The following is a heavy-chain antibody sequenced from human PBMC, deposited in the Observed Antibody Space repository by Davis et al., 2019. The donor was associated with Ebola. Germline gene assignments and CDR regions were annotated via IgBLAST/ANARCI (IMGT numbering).Heavy chain of an antibody. CDR2: ISGSSSYT. V-gene: IGHV3-21*01. J-gene: IGHJ4*02. CDR1: GFTSSSYW. Sequence: GGSLRPSCAASGFTSSSYWMSWVRQAPGRGLVWVSSISGSSSYTYYSDSVQGRFTIPRDNAKNSLYLQMNNLRAEDTAVYYCARVTGYGFGGQGTLVTVSS. CDR3: ARVTGYGF. D-gene: IGHD5-18*01.